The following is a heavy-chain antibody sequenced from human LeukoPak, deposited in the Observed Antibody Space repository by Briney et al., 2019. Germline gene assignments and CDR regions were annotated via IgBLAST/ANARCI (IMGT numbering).Heavy chain of an antibody. D-gene: IGHD1-26*01. V-gene: IGHV3-7*03. Sequence: GGSLRLSCAASGFTFGSYWMSWARQAPGKGLEWVANINQDGSEKYYVDSVKGRFTISRDNAKNSLYLQMNSLRADDTAVYYCARDKIVGATHFDYWGQGTLVTVSS. CDR2: INQDGSEK. CDR1: GFTFGSYW. CDR3: ARDKIVGATHFDY. J-gene: IGHJ4*02.